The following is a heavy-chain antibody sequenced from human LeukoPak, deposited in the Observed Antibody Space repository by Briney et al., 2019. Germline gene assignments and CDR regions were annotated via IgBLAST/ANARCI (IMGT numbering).Heavy chain of an antibody. CDR3: ATRRDGYNNWYFDL. D-gene: IGHD5-24*01. CDR1: GGSISSYY. J-gene: IGHJ2*01. V-gene: IGHV4-59*01. Sequence: KPSGTLSLACSVSGGSISSYYWSWIRQPPGKGLEWIGYIYYSGSTNYDPSLKGRVTISVDTSKNQLSLKMSSVTAADTAVYYCATRRDGYNNWYFDLWGRGTLVTVSS. CDR2: IYYSGST.